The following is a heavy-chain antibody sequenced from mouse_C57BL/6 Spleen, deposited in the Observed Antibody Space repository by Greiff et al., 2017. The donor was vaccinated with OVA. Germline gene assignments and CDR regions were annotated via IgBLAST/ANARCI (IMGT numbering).Heavy chain of an antibody. CDR2: IYPGSGST. CDR1: GYTFTSYW. D-gene: IGHD1-1*01. J-gene: IGHJ4*01. Sequence: QVQLQQPGAELVKPGASVKMSCKASGYTFTSYWITWVKQRPGQGLEWIGDIYPGSGSTNYNAKFKSKATLTVDTSSSTAYMQLSSLTSEDSAVYYCARGTTVVEDYAMDYWGQGTSVTVSS. V-gene: IGHV1-55*01. CDR3: ARGTTVVEDYAMDY.